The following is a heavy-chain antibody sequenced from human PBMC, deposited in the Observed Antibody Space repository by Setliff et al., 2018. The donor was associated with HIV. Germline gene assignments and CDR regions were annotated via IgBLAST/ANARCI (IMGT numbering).Heavy chain of an antibody. Sequence: TLSLTCSVSGGSIISDIFYWGWIRQPPGKGLEWIGSIYPGSTKYNPSLRSRLTISLDSSTNQFSVTLSSVTAADTAMYYCARYTVGSMLDYWGPGTLVTVSS. J-gene: IGHJ4*02. CDR3: ARYTVGSMLDY. D-gene: IGHD2-8*02. CDR2: IYPGST. V-gene: IGHV4-39*01. CDR1: GGSIISDIFY.